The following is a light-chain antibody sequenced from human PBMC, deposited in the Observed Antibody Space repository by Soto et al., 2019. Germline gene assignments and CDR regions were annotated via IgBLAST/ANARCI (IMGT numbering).Light chain of an antibody. Sequence: QSVLTQPPSVSGSPGQSVTISCTGTSSDVGNYNRVSWYQQPPGTAPKLMIYEVTNRPSGVPDRFSGSKSGNTASLTITGLQAEDEADYYCSSHTDSDTYVFGTGTKLTVL. CDR2: EVT. J-gene: IGLJ1*01. CDR3: SSHTDSDTYV. CDR1: SSDVGNYNR. V-gene: IGLV2-18*02.